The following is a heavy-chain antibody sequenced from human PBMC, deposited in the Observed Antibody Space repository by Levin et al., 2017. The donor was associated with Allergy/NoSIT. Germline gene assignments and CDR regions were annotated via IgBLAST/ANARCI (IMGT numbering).Heavy chain of an antibody. CDR1: GFTFSSHA. D-gene: IGHD2-15*01. CDR2: ISGSGGST. V-gene: IGHV3-23*01. J-gene: IGHJ6*02. CDR3: AKRICSGGTCNLYFFYGMDV. Sequence: GGSLRLSCAASGFTFSSHAMNWVRQAPGKGLEWVPGISGSGGSTFYADSVKGRFTISRDNSNNALYLQMNSLRADGTDVYYCAKRICSGGTCNLYFFYGMDVWGQGTTVTVSS.